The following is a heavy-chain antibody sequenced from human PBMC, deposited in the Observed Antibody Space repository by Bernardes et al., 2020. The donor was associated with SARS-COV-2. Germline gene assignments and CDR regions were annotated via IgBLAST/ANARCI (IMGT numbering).Heavy chain of an antibody. CDR1: GFTFSSYS. CDR2: ISSSSSYI. D-gene: IGHD6-19*01. CDR3: ARFSSGWYSHYFDH. J-gene: IGHJ4*02. Sequence: GGSLRLSCAASGFTFSSYSMNWVRQAPGKGLEWVSSISSSSSYIYYADSVKGRFTISRDNAKNSLYLEMNSLRAEDTAVYYCARFSSGWYSHYFDHWGQGTLVTVSS. V-gene: IGHV3-21*01.